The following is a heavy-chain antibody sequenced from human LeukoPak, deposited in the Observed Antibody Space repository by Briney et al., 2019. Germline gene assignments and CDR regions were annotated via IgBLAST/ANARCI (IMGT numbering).Heavy chain of an antibody. V-gene: IGHV3-74*01. Sequence: PGGSLRLSCAASGFTFSSYWMHWVRQAPGKGLVWVSRINSDGSSTSYADSVKGRFTISRDNAKNTLYLQMNSLRAEKTAEYYVARLTYYYDSSGYPPDYWCQGTLVAVAS. CDR1: GFTFSSYW. CDR3: ARLTYYYDSSGYPPDY. J-gene: IGHJ4*02. CDR2: INSDGSST. D-gene: IGHD3-22*01.